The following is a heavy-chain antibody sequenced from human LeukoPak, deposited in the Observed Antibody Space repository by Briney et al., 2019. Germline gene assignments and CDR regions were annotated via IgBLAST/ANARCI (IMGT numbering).Heavy chain of an antibody. J-gene: IGHJ4*02. CDR2: MNPNSGNT. Sequence: GASVKVSCKASGHTFTSYDINWVRQATGQGLEWMGWMNPNSGNTGYAQKFQGRVTMTRNTSISTAYMELSSLRSEDTAVYYCARTYGDYVLWFDYWGQGTLVTVSS. V-gene: IGHV1-8*01. CDR1: GHTFTSYD. D-gene: IGHD4-17*01. CDR3: ARTYGDYVLWFDY.